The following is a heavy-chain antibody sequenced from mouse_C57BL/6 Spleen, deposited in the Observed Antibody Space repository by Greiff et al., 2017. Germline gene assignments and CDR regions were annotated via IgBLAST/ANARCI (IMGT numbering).Heavy chain of an antibody. CDR3: ARRHCGSSYDWYFDV. V-gene: IGHV1-18*01. Sequence: VQLQQSGPELVKPGASVKIPCKASGYTFTDYNMDWVKQSHGKSLEWIGDINPNNGGTIYNQKFKGKATLTVDKSSSTAYMELRSLTSEDTAVYYCARRHCGSSYDWYFDVWGTGTTVTVSS. CDR2: INPNNGGT. D-gene: IGHD1-1*01. J-gene: IGHJ1*03. CDR1: GYTFTDYN.